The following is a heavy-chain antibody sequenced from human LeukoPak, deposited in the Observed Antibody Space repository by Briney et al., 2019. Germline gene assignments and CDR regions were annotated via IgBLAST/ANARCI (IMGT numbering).Heavy chain of an antibody. CDR2: IIPIFGTA. CDR1: GGTFSSYA. Sequence: SVKVSCKASGGTFSSYAISWVRQAPGQGLEWMGGIIPIFGTANYAQKFQGRVTITADESTSTAYMELSSLRSEDTAVYYCARQCYWCMLNSSSWQYPYYFDYWGQGTLVTVSS. CDR3: ARQCYWCMLNSSSWQYPYYFDY. J-gene: IGHJ4*02. V-gene: IGHV1-69*13. D-gene: IGHD6-13*01.